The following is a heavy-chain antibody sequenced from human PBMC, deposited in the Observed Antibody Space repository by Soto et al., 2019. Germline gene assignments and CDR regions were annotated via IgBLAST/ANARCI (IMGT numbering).Heavy chain of an antibody. CDR2: IYYSGST. CDR3: ARELVWFGEPGRGWFDP. J-gene: IGHJ5*02. Sequence: SETLSLTCTVSGGSISSYYWSWIRQPPGKGLEWIGYIYYSGSTNYNPSLKSRVTISVDTSKNQFSLKLSSVTAADTAVYYCARELVWFGEPGRGWFDPWGQGTLVTVSS. CDR1: GGSISSYY. V-gene: IGHV4-59*01. D-gene: IGHD3-10*01.